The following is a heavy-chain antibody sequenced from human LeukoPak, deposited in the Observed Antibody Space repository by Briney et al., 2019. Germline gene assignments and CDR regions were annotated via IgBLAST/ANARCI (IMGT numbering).Heavy chain of an antibody. J-gene: IGHJ4*02. CDR3: AKDRGVTPIPFDY. V-gene: IGHV3-21*04. CDR2: ISSSSSYI. CDR1: GFTFSSYS. Sequence: PGGSLRLSCAASGFTFSSYSMNWVRQAPGKGLEWVSSISSSSSYIYYADSVKGRFTISRDNAKNSLYLQMNSLRAEDTAIYYCAKDRGVTPIPFDYWGQGTLVTVSS. D-gene: IGHD2-21*02.